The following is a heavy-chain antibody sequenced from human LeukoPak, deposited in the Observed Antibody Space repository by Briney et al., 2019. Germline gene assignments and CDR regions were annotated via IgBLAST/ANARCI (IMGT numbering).Heavy chain of an antibody. CDR1: VFTVRSIY. J-gene: IGHJ4*02. D-gene: IGHD4-17*01. CDR3: ASGGYGDYVLNY. Sequence: GGTLRLSRAAPVFTVRSIYMSCVPDAPEKGLGWVSVIYSAGNTYYADCVKGRFTISRDYSKNMLYLKMNSLGADDTAVYYCASGGYGDYVLNYWGQGTLVTVSS. V-gene: IGHV3-53*01. CDR2: IYSAGNT.